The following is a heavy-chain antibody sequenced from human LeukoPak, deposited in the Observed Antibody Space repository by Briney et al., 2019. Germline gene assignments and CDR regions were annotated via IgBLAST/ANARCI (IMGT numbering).Heavy chain of an antibody. D-gene: IGHD2-15*01. Sequence: SETLSLTCTVSGGSISSNYWSWLRQPAGKGLEWIGRIYTSGSTNYNPSLKSRVTMSVDTSKNQFSLKLNSVTAADTAVYYCARGDMNYYYYYMDVWGKGATVTVSS. CDR1: GGSISSNY. CDR3: ARGDMNYYYYYMDV. J-gene: IGHJ6*03. CDR2: IYTSGST. V-gene: IGHV4-4*07.